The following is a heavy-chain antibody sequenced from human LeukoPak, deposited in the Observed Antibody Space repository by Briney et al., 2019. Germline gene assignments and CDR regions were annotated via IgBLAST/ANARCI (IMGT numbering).Heavy chain of an antibody. V-gene: IGHV3-23*01. Sequence: GGSLRLSCAASGFTFSSYAMSWVRQAPGKGLEWVSAISGNGGSTYYADSVKGRFTISRDNSKNTLYLQMNSLRAEDTAVYYCAKDQRYCSSTSCYTIWGDYFDYWGQGTLVTVSS. D-gene: IGHD2-2*02. J-gene: IGHJ4*02. CDR1: GFTFSSYA. CDR3: AKDQRYCSSTSCYTIWGDYFDY. CDR2: ISGNGGST.